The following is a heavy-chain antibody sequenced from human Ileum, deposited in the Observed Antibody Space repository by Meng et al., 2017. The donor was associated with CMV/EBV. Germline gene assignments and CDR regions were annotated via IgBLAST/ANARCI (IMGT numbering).Heavy chain of an antibody. CDR1: GFTLTDNS. J-gene: IGHJ4*02. CDR3: ARVAVGGDFDY. D-gene: IGHD1-26*01. CDR2: INYNDGRT. Sequence: GGSLRLSCAASGFTLTDNSMHWVRQAPGKGLEYVSAINYNDGRTYYADSVKGRFTISRDTSKNTVYLHMGSLRAEDMAVYYCARVAVGGDFDYWGQGTLVTVSS. V-gene: IGHV3-64*02.